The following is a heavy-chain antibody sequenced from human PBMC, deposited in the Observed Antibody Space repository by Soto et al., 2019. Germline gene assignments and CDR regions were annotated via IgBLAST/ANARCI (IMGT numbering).Heavy chain of an antibody. D-gene: IGHD3-10*01. CDR1: GGSISSYC. CDR2: IYYSGST. V-gene: IGHV4-59*08. J-gene: IGHJ4*02. Sequence: SETLSLTCTVSGGSISSYCWSWIRQPPGKGLEWIGYIYYSGSTNYNPSLKSRVTISVDTSKNQFSLKLSSVTAADTAVYYCARPWFGEPVDYSGQGTLVTVPS. CDR3: ARPWFGEPVDY.